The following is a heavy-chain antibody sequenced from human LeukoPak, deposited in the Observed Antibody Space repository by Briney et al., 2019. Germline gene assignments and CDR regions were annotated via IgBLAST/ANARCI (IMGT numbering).Heavy chain of an antibody. J-gene: IGHJ6*03. Sequence: TSETLSLTCAVYGGSFSRYYWSWIRQPAGKGLEWIGRIYTSGSTNYNPSLKSRVTISVDTSKNRFSLKLSSVTAADTAVYYCARVYGDLFYYYYYMDVWGKGTTVTISS. CDR2: IYTSGST. CDR3: ARVYGDLFYYYYYMDV. V-gene: IGHV4-59*10. D-gene: IGHD4-17*01. CDR1: GGSFSRYY.